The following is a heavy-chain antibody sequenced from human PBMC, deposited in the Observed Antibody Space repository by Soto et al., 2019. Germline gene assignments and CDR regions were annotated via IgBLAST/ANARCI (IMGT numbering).Heavy chain of an antibody. V-gene: IGHV4-31*01. CDR1: GGSISSGCYY. CDR3: ARIPTARPAPSKYSGSYGYYYGMDV. D-gene: IGHD1-26*01. CDR2: IYYSGST. J-gene: IGHJ6*02. Sequence: SEPLSLTCPVSGGSISSGCYYWSRIRQHPGRGLERIGYIYYSGSTYYNPSLKSQVTISVDTSKYQFSLMLSSVAAEDTAVYYCARIPTARPAPSKYSGSYGYYYGMDVWGQGTTVTVSS.